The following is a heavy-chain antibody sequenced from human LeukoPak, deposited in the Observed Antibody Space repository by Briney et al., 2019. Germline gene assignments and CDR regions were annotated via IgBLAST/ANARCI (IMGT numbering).Heavy chain of an antibody. D-gene: IGHD2-2*01. CDR3: VSTSYARRTQYGMDV. CDR2: IYSGGST. J-gene: IGHJ6*02. Sequence: GGSLRLSCAASGFTVSSNYMSWVRQAPGKGLEGVSVIYSGGSTHYADSVKGRFTISRHNSKNTLYLQMNGLRAEDTAVYYCVSTSYARRTQYGMDVWGQGTTVTVSS. CDR1: GFTVSSNY. V-gene: IGHV3-53*04.